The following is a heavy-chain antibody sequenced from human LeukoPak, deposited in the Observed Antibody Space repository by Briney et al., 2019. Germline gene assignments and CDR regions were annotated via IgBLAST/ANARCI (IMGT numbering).Heavy chain of an antibody. V-gene: IGHV3-23*01. CDR3: ARGGIVATIAQGVADY. CDR1: GFTIMNSA. J-gene: IGHJ4*02. CDR2: INGTAINT. Sequence: GGSLRLSCATSGFTIMNSAMNWVRQAPGKGLEWVSAINGTAINTDYADSVKGRFTISRDYSKNTLYLQMNSLRAEDTAVYHCARGGIVATIAQGVADYWGQGTLVTVSS. D-gene: IGHD5-12*01.